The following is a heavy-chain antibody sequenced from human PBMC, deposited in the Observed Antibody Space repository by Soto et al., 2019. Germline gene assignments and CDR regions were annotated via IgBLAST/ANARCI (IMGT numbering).Heavy chain of an antibody. Sequence: GGSLRLSCAASGFTFSSYAMSWVRQAPGKGLEWVSAISGSGGSTYYADSVKGRFTISRDNSKNTLYLQMNSLRAEDTAVYYCAKDGGSGWSSYYSYYGMDVWGQGTTVTVSS. CDR3: AKDGGSGWSSYYSYYGMDV. J-gene: IGHJ6*02. V-gene: IGHV3-23*01. CDR1: GFTFSSYA. CDR2: ISGSGGST. D-gene: IGHD6-19*01.